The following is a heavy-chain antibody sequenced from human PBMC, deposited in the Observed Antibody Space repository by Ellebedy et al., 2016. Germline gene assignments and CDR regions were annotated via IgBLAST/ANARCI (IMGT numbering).Heavy chain of an antibody. D-gene: IGHD1-26*01. J-gene: IGHJ2*01. CDR3: ASTSSGSYRGGYFDL. Sequence: SLKISCAASGFTFDDYAMHWVRQAPGKGLEWVSGISYNSGGIGYADSVKGRFTISRDNAKNSLYLQMNSLRPEATALYYCASTSSGSYRGGYFDLWGRGTLVTVPS. CDR2: ISYNSGGI. CDR1: GFTFDDYA. V-gene: IGHV3-9*01.